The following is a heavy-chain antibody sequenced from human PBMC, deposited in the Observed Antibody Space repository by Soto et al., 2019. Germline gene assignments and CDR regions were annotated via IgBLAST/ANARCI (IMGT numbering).Heavy chain of an antibody. CDR2: IIPIFGTA. CDR3: ARDSLELTQSRYNWFDP. Sequence: GASVKVSCKASGGTFSSYAISWVRQAPGQGLEWMGGIIPIFGTANYAQKFQGRVTITADESTSTAYMELSSLRSEDTAVYYCARDSLELTQSRYNWFDPWGQGTLVTVSS. V-gene: IGHV1-69*13. CDR1: GGTFSSYA. D-gene: IGHD1-7*01. J-gene: IGHJ5*02.